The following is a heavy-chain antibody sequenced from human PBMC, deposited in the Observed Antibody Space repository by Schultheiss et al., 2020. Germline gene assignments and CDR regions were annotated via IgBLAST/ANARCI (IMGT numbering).Heavy chain of an antibody. J-gene: IGHJ4*02. CDR1: GFIFANDD. D-gene: IGHD1-14*01. CDR2: IWDYGNSR. Sequence: GGSMRLSCVASGFIFANDDMHWVRQAPGKGLEWVAVIWDYGNSRYYVDSVKGRFTISRDNSKNTLYLHLNSLRAEDTAVYYCARERSENHYAPPDYWGQGTLVTVSS. CDR3: ARERSENHYAPPDY. V-gene: IGHV3-33*01.